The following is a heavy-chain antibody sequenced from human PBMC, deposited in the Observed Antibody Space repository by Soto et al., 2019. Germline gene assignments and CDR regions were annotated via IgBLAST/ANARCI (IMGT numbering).Heavy chain of an antibody. J-gene: IGHJ4*02. CDR3: MRSHGAY. CDR2: ISYSGTA. CDR1: GGSVSSGPYH. Sequence: QVQLQESGPGLVKTSETLSLTCTVSGGSVSSGPYHWNWVRQPPGKGLEWIGHISYSGTANYNPSLRGRVIMATDTSMNQFSLRLTSVTAADTAVYYCMRSHGAYWGQGALVTVS. D-gene: IGHD2-8*01. V-gene: IGHV4-61*01.